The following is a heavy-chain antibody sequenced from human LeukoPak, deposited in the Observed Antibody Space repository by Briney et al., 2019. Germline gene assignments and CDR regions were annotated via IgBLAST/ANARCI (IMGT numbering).Heavy chain of an antibody. J-gene: IGHJ4*02. CDR2: MNPNSGNT. CDR1: GYSFTTFD. V-gene: IGHV1-8*02. CDR3: ALVQGDY. D-gene: IGHD6-13*01. Sequence: ASVKVSCKASGYSFTTFDINWVRQATGQGLEWMGWMNPNSGNTGYAQKFQGRVTMTRNTSISTAYMELSSLRSEDTAVYYCALVQGDYWGQGTLVTVSS.